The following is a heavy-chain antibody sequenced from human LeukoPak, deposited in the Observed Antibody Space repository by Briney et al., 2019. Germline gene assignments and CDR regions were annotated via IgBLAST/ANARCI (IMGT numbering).Heavy chain of an antibody. Sequence: PGGSLRLSCAASGFTFSSYAMSWVRQAPGKGLEWVSAISGSGGSTYYADSVKGRFTISRDNSKNTLYLQMNSLRAEDTAVYYCASRETGPWEPTRAFDIWGQGTMVTVSS. CDR3: ASRETGPWEPTRAFDI. D-gene: IGHD1-26*01. CDR2: ISGSGGST. V-gene: IGHV3-23*01. J-gene: IGHJ3*02. CDR1: GFTFSSYA.